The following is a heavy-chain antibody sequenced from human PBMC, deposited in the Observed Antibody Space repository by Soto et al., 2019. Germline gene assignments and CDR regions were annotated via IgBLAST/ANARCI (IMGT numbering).Heavy chain of an antibody. CDR2: IVPIFDIT. J-gene: IGHJ6*02. CDR3: ARPDAGSYSSNHHYYYDLDV. V-gene: IGHV1-69*01. CDR1: GGIFRRYA. D-gene: IGHD3-10*01. Sequence: QVQLLQSGAEVKKSGSSVKVSCKVSGGIFRRYAISWVRQAPGQGLEWLGGIVPIFDITNYAQKFQGRVTITADESTSTAYMDLTSLRSEDTAVYYCARPDAGSYSSNHHYYYDLDVWGQGTTVTVSS.